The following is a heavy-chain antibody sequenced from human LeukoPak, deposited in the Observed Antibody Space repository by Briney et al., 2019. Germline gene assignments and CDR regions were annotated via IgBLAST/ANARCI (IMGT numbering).Heavy chain of an antibody. Sequence: GGSLRLSCAASRFIFRNYEMNWVRQAPGKGLEWVSYISSSGSTKYYADSVKGRFTISRDNAKNSLYLQMNSLRAEDTAVYYCARPGRGYSGDEGYWGQGTLVTVSS. D-gene: IGHD5-12*01. CDR2: ISSSGSTK. CDR1: RFIFRNYE. V-gene: IGHV3-48*03. J-gene: IGHJ4*02. CDR3: ARPGRGYSGDEGY.